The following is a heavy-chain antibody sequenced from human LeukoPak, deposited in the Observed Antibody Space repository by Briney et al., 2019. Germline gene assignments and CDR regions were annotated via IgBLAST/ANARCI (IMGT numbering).Heavy chain of an antibody. V-gene: IGHV3-49*04. Sequence: PGGSLRLSCTGSGFTFGDSGINWVRQAPGKGLEWVGFMRSKSYGGPPQYAASVRGRFTISRDDSKSIAYLQMNSLEIEDTALYYCTRAPDYDFWHDSWGQGTLVTVSS. CDR3: TRAPDYDFWHDS. D-gene: IGHD3-3*01. J-gene: IGHJ4*02. CDR1: GFTFGDSG. CDR2: MRSKSYGGPP.